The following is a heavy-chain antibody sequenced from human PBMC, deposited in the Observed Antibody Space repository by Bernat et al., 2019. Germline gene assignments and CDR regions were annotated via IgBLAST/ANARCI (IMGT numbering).Heavy chain of an antibody. CDR2: ISGSGDST. J-gene: IGHJ4*02. CDR3: AKDGESSGWYDY. V-gene: IGHV3-23*04. CDR1: RFTFSNYA. D-gene: IGHD6-19*01. Sequence: EVQLVESGGGLVQPGGSLRLSCAASRFTFSNYAMSWVRQAPGKGLEWVSAISGSGDSTYSAAAVKGRFTTSRANSNNTLYLQMNSLRVEDTAVYYGAKDGESSGWYDYWGRGTLVTVSS.